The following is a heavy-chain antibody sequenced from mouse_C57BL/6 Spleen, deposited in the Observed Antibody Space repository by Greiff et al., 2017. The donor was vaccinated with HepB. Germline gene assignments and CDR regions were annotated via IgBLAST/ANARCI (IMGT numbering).Heavy chain of an antibody. V-gene: IGHV1-5*01. Sequence: VQLKQSGTVLARPGASVKMSCKTSGYTFTSYWMHWVKQRPGQGLEWIGAIYPGNSDTSYNQKFKGKAKLTAVTSASTAYMELSSLTNEDSAVYYCTRGANYYGSSPYYFDYWGQGTTLTVSS. CDR2: IYPGNSDT. J-gene: IGHJ2*01. D-gene: IGHD1-1*01. CDR1: GYTFTSYW. CDR3: TRGANYYGSSPYYFDY.